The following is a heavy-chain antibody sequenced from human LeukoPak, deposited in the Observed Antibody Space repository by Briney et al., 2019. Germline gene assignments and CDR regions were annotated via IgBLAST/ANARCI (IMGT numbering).Heavy chain of an antibody. J-gene: IGHJ3*02. Sequence: GGSLRLSCAASGFTFSSYSMNWVRQAPGKGLEWVSYISSSSSTIYHADSVKGRFTISRDNAKNSLYLQMNSLRAEDTAVYYCARDQILWFGENAFDIWGQGTMVTVSS. D-gene: IGHD3-10*01. V-gene: IGHV3-48*01. CDR1: GFTFSSYS. CDR3: ARDQILWFGENAFDI. CDR2: ISSSSSTI.